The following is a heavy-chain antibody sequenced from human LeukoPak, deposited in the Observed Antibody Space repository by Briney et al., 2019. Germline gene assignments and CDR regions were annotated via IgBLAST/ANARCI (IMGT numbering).Heavy chain of an antibody. CDR3: ARDRSGYDLSYFDY. V-gene: IGHV1-2*02. CDR2: IYPKSGGT. J-gene: IGHJ4*02. CDR1: GYTFTSYY. Sequence: ASVKVSCKASGYTFTSYYIHWVRQAPGQGLEWMGWIYPKSGGTNYARRFKGRVTMTRDTSISTAYMELTSLTSDDTAVYYCARDRSGYDLSYFDYWGQGTLVTVSS. D-gene: IGHD5-12*01.